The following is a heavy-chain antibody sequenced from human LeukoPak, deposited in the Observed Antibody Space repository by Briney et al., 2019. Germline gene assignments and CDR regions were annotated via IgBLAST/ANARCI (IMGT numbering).Heavy chain of an antibody. CDR3: TRDSGTYNWLDP. V-gene: IGHV3-73*01. CDR2: IDKKDNFYAT. D-gene: IGHD1-26*01. J-gene: IGHJ5*02. CDR1: GFTFSGSV. Sequence: GGSLRLSGAASGFTFSGSVIHWVRQSSGKGLEWVGHIDKKDNFYATTSAASVTGRFTISRDDSKNTAYLQMNSLKTEDTALYYCTRDSGTYNWLDPWGQGTLVTVSS.